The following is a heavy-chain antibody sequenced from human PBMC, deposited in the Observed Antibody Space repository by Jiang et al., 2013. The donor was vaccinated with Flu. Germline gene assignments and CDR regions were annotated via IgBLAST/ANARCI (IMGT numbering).Heavy chain of an antibody. V-gene: IGHV3-23*01. J-gene: IGHJ4*02. D-gene: IGHD3-9*01. CDR1: GFTFSSYA. Sequence: VQLLESGGGLVQPGGSLRLSCAASGFTFSSYAMSWVRQAPGKGLEWVSAISGSGGRTYYADSVKGRFTISRDNSKNTLYLQMNSLRAEDTAVYYCATDRPSFVLRYFDTDQPHLYWGQGTLVTVSS. CDR3: ATDRPSFVLRYFDTDQPHLY. CDR2: ISGSGGRT.